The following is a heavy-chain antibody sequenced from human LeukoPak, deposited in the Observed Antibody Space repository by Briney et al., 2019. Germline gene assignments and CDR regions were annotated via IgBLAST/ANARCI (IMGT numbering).Heavy chain of an antibody. D-gene: IGHD2-21*01. CDR2: IKQDGSGK. Sequence: GGSLRLSCAASGFTFSSYWMSWVRQAPGKGLEWVANIKQDGSGKYYVDSVKGRFTISRDNAKNSLYLQMNSLRAEDTAVYYCARDPLGVVITNYYYYMDVWGKGTTVTVSS. CDR3: ARDPLGVVITNYYYYMDV. CDR1: GFTFSSYW. V-gene: IGHV3-7*01. J-gene: IGHJ6*03.